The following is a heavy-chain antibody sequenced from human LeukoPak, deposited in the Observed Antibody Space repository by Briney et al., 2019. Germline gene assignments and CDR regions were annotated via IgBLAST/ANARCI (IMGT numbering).Heavy chain of an antibody. V-gene: IGHV3-21*01. J-gene: IGHJ4*02. CDR3: AREARRDGCYYFDY. CDR1: GFTFSSYS. D-gene: IGHD5-24*01. Sequence: GGSLRLSCAASGFTFSSYSMNWVRQAPGKGLEWVSSISSSSSYIYYADSVKGRFTISRDNAKNSLYLQMNSLRAEDTAVYYCAREARRDGCYYFDYWGQGTLVTVSS. CDR2: ISSSSSYI.